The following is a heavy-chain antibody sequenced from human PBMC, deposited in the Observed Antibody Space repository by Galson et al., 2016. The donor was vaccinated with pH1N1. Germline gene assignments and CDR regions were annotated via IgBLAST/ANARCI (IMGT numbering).Heavy chain of an antibody. J-gene: IGHJ4*02. CDR3: ARFLYGDYSGYFDY. V-gene: IGHV2-70*01. Sequence: PALVKPTQTLTLTCSFSGFSLSTSGMCVSWIRQPPGKALEWLVLIDWDDDKYYSTSLKTRLTISKDTSKNQVVLTMTNMDPVDTATYYCARFLYGDYSGYFDYWGQGTLVTVSS. D-gene: IGHD4-17*01. CDR2: IDWDDDK. CDR1: GFSLSTSGMC.